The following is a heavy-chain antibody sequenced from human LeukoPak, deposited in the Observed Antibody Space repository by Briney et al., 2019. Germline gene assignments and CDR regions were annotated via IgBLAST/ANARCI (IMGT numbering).Heavy chain of an antibody. CDR1: GFTFSDYY. D-gene: IGHD6-19*01. CDR2: ISSSGSTI. V-gene: IGHV3-11*04. Sequence: GGSLRLSCAASGFTFSDYYMSWIRQAPGKGLEWVSYISSSGSTIYYADSVKGRFTISRDNAKNSLYLQMNSLRAEDTAVYYCASLWQWNAFDIWGQGTMVTVSS. CDR3: ASLWQWNAFDI. J-gene: IGHJ3*02.